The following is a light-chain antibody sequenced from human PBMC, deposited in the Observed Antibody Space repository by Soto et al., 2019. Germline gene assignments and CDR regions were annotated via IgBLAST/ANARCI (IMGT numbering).Light chain of an antibody. CDR2: EVS. Sequence: QSALTQPASVSGSTGQSITISCTGTSGDAVGYNYVSWYQQHPGKAPKLMIYEVSNRPSGVSNRFSGSKSGNTASLTISGLQAYDEADYYSSSYTSSSTPYVFGTGTMVTVL. CDR1: SGDAVGYNY. CDR3: SSYTSSSTPYV. J-gene: IGLJ1*01. V-gene: IGLV2-14*01.